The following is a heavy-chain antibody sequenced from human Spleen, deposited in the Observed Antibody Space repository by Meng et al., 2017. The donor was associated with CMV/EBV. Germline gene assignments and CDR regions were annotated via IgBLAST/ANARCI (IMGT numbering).Heavy chain of an antibody. CDR1: GFTFSSYE. CDR2: ISSSGSTI. J-gene: IGHJ4*02. V-gene: IGHV3-48*03. D-gene: IGHD3-22*01. Sequence: GESLKISCAASGFTFSSYEMNWVRQAPGKGLEWVSYISSSGSTIYCADSVKGRFTISRDNAKNSLYLQMNSLRAEDTAVYYCATWGLPYYYDSSGYPWGQGTLVTVSS. CDR3: ATWGLPYYYDSSGYP.